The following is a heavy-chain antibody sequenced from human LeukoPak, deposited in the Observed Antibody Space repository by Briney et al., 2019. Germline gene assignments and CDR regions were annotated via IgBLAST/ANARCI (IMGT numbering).Heavy chain of an antibody. CDR2: TRYDGTNK. CDR1: GFAFSNYD. D-gene: IGHD2-2*01. J-gene: IGHJ4*02. CDR3: AKVRLVPAAMLDY. Sequence: GESLRLSCAASGFAFSNYDMHWVRQAPGKGLEWVAFTRYDGTNKYYVDSVKGRFTISRDNSKNTLYLQMNSLRAEDTAVYYCAKVRLVPAAMLDYWGQGTLVTVSS. V-gene: IGHV3-30*02.